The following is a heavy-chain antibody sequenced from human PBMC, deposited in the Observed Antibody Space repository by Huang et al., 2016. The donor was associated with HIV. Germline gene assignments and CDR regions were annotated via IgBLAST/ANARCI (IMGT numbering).Heavy chain of an antibody. J-gene: IGHJ4*02. CDR1: GFRFDNSA. Sequence: EVQLVESGGNLIQTGGSLRLACAASGFRFDNSALYWVRQGPGKGLEGVSSISWNSANIAYGDSVKGRFTISRDNARNSPYLQMNSLRPDDTALYYCVKGDIVGTANFFDYWGQGTQVSVSS. CDR3: VKGDIVGTANFFDY. CDR2: ISWNSANI. D-gene: IGHD1-26*01. V-gene: IGHV3-9*01.